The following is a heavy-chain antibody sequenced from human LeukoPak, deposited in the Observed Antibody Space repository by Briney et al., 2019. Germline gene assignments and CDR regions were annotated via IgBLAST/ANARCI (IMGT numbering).Heavy chain of an antibody. Sequence: SETLSLTCTVSGYSISSGYYWGWIRQPPGKGLEWIGSIYHSGSTYYNPSLKSRVTISVDTSKNQFSLKLSSVTAADTAVYYCAAEGGNSYYYYYMDVWGKGTTVTISS. V-gene: IGHV4-38-2*02. J-gene: IGHJ6*03. D-gene: IGHD4-23*01. CDR2: IYHSGST. CDR3: AAEGGNSYYYYYMDV. CDR1: GYSISSGYY.